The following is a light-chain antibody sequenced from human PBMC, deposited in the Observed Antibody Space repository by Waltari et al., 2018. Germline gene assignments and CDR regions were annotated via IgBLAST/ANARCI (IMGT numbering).Light chain of an antibody. CDR2: WAS. Sequence: DIVMTQSPDSLAVSLGERVTINCKSSQSVFYSSNNKNYLAWYQPRPGQSPKLLLYWASARASGVPDRFSGSGSGTDFTLIISSLQAEDVAVYYCQEYSGFPRTFGQGTKVEI. CDR1: QSVFYSSNNKNY. J-gene: IGKJ2*01. CDR3: QEYSGFPRT. V-gene: IGKV4-1*01.